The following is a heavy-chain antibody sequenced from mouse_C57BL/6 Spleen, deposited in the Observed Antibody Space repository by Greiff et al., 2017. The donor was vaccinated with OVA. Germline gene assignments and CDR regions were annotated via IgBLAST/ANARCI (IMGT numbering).Heavy chain of an antibody. V-gene: IGHV1-64*01. CDR2: IHPNSGST. J-gene: IGHJ3*01. D-gene: IGHD2-2*01. CDR1: GYTFTSYW. CDR3: AREGYGGGFAY. Sequence: VQLQQPGAELVKPGASVKLSCKASGYTFTSYWMHWVKQRPGQGLEWIGMIHPNSGSTNYTEKFKSKATLTVDKSSSTAYMQLSSLTSEDSAVYYGAREGYGGGFAYWGQGTLVTVSA.